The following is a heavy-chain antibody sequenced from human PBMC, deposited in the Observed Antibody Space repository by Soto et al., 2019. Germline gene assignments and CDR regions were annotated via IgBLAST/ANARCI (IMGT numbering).Heavy chain of an antibody. Sequence: PSETLSLTCAVYTGSFSGYYWSWIRQPPGKGLEWIGEINHSGNTNYNPSLKSRVTISVDTSKNQFSLKLSSVTAADTAVYYCARLRDLWSGYYYKAFDIWGQGTMVTVSS. J-gene: IGHJ3*02. CDR2: INHSGNT. D-gene: IGHD3-3*01. CDR1: TGSFSGYY. CDR3: ARLRDLWSGYYYKAFDI. V-gene: IGHV4-34*01.